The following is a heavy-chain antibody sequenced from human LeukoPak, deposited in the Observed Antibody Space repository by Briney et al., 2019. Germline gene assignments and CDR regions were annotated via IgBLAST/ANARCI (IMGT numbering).Heavy chain of an antibody. Sequence: SGGSLRLSCAASGFTVSSNYMSWVRQAPGKGVEWVSVIYSGGSTYYADSVKGRFTISRDNSKNTLYLQINSLRAEDTAVYYCARVPLYGDYVPPYYMDVWGKGTTVTISS. V-gene: IGHV3-66*01. CDR1: GFTVSSNY. D-gene: IGHD4-17*01. CDR2: IYSGGST. CDR3: ARVPLYGDYVPPYYMDV. J-gene: IGHJ6*03.